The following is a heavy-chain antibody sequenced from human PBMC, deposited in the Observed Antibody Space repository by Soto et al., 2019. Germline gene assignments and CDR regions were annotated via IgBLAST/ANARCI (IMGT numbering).Heavy chain of an antibody. J-gene: IGHJ6*02. V-gene: IGHV4-34*01. D-gene: IGHD3-3*01. CDR2: INHSGST. Sequence: PSDTLSLTCAFYGVSFSCYYWSWIRQHPGKGLEWIGEINHSGSTNYNPSLKSRVTISVDTSKNQFSLKLSSVTAADTAVYYCAREGGTDFGVVIWYSYYYGMDVWGQGTTVNVSS. CDR3: AREGGTDFGVVIWYSYYYGMDV. CDR1: GVSFSCYY.